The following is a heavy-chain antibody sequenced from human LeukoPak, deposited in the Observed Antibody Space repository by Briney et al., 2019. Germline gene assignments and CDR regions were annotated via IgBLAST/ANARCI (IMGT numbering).Heavy chain of an antibody. CDR3: AKDRRHIVVVTAYPPYDAFDI. J-gene: IGHJ3*02. CDR2: MNPNSGNT. Sequence: ASVKVSCKASGYTFTSYDINWVRRATGQGLEWMGWMNPNSGNTGYAQKFQGRVTITRNTSISTAYMELSSLRAEDTAVYYCAKDRRHIVVVTAYPPYDAFDIWGQGTMVTVSS. V-gene: IGHV1-8*03. D-gene: IGHD2-21*02. CDR1: GYTFTSYD.